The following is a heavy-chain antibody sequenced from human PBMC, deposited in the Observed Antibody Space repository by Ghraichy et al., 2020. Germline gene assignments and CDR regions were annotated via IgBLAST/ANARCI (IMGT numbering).Heavy chain of an antibody. J-gene: IGHJ4*02. V-gene: IGHV3-48*03. D-gene: IGHD2-15*01. CDR3: AYSSTLYDLHMEY. CDR1: GFTFSSYE. Sequence: GGSLRLSCAASGFTFSSYEMNWVRQAPGKGLEWVSYISSSGSTIYYADSVKGRFTISRDNAENSLYLQMNSLRAEDTAVYYCAYSSTLYDLHMEYWGQGTLVTVSS. CDR2: ISSSGSTI.